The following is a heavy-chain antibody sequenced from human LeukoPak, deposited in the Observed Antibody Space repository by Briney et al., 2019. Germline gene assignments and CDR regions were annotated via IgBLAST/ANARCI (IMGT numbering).Heavy chain of an antibody. CDR2: INHSGST. J-gene: IGHJ6*03. CDR1: GGSFSGYY. Sequence: SETLSLTCAVWGGSFSGYYWSWIRQPPGKGLEWIGEINHSGSTNYNPSLKSRVTISVDTSKNQFSLKLSSVTAADTAVYYCARGRYSGSYYGYYYYMDVWGKGTTVTVSS. D-gene: IGHD1-26*01. V-gene: IGHV4-34*01. CDR3: ARGRYSGSYYGYYYYMDV.